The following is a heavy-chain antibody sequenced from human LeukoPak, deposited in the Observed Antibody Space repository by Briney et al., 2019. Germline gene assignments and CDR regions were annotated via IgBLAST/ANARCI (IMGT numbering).Heavy chain of an antibody. CDR1: GGSISSSSYS. J-gene: IGHJ4*02. Sequence: PSETLSLTCTVSGGSISSSSYSWGWIRQPPGKGLEWIGSIYYSGTTYYNPSLKSRVTISVDTSKNQFSLKLSSVTAADTAVYYCASQGQTYYDFWSGYQFDYWGQGTLVTVSS. CDR2: IYYSGTT. V-gene: IGHV4-39*01. D-gene: IGHD3-3*01. CDR3: ASQGQTYYDFWSGYQFDY.